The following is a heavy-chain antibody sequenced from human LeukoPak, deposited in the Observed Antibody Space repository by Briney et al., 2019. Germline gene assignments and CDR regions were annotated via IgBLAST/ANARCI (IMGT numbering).Heavy chain of an antibody. D-gene: IGHD2-21*02. J-gene: IGHJ4*02. CDR2: ISSSSSYI. CDR3: ARDRTVDRYCGGDCQPLLDY. Sequence: GGSLRLSCAASGFTFSRYSMNWVRQAPGKGLEWVSSISSSSSYIYYADSVKGRFTISRDNAKNSLYLQMNSLRAEDTAVYYCARDRTVDRYCGGDCQPLLDYWGQGTLVTVSS. V-gene: IGHV3-21*01. CDR1: GFTFSRYS.